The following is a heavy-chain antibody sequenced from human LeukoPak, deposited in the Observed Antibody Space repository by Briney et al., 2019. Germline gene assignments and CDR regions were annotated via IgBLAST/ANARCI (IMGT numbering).Heavy chain of an antibody. D-gene: IGHD2-2*01. CDR2: ISAYNGNT. V-gene: IGHV1-18*01. CDR3: ARGCSSTSCYIGGAFDI. Sequence: ASVKVSCKASGYTFTSYGISWVRQAPGQGLEWMGWISAYNGNTNYAQKLQGRVTMTTHTSTSTAYMELRSLRSDDTAVYYCARGCSSTSCYIGGAFDIWGQGTMVTVSS. J-gene: IGHJ3*02. CDR1: GYTFTSYG.